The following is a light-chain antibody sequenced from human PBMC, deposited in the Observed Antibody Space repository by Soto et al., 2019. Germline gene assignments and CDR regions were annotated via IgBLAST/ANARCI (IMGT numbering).Light chain of an antibody. CDR1: SSDVGGYSY. V-gene: IGLV2-14*04. Sequence: CTGTSSDVGGYSYVSWYQQQPGKAPKLVISDVSNRPSGVSDRFSGSKSGNTASLTISGLQTEDEADYYCASYTTSSTYVFGTGTKVTVL. CDR2: DVS. CDR3: ASYTTSSTYV. J-gene: IGLJ1*01.